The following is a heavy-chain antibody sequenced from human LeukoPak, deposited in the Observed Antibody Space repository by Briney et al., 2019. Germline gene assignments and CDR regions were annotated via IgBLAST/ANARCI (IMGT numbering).Heavy chain of an antibody. CDR2: INHSGST. D-gene: IGHD2-2*01. Sequence: PSETLSLTCAVYGGSFSGYYWSWIRQPPGKGLEWIGEINHSGSTNYNPSLKSRVTISVDTSKNQFSLKLSSVTAADTAVYYCARGNIVVVPAAITLRVYGMDVWGKGTTVTVFS. V-gene: IGHV4-34*01. J-gene: IGHJ6*04. CDR1: GGSFSGYY. CDR3: ARGNIVVVPAAITLRVYGMDV.